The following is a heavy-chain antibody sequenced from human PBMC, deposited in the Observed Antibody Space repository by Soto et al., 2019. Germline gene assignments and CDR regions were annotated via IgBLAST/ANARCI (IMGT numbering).Heavy chain of an antibody. Sequence: QVQLQESGPGLVKPSQTLSLTCTVSGGSISSGGYYWSWIRQHPGKGLEWIGYIYYSGSTYSNPSLESRVSISVDTSTNQFSLTLRSVTAADTAVYYCARRANDYGDSSYWFDPWGQGTLVTVSS. D-gene: IGHD4-17*01. CDR3: ARRANDYGDSSYWFDP. CDR2: IYYSGST. V-gene: IGHV4-31*03. CDR1: GGSISSGGYY. J-gene: IGHJ5*02.